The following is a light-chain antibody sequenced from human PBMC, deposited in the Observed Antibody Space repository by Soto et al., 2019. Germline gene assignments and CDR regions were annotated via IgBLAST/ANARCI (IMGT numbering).Light chain of an antibody. Sequence: VLTQPPSASGSPGQSVTISCTGTSSDVGGYNYVSWYQQHPGKAPKLMIYEVNKRPSGVPDRFSGSKSANTASLTVSGLQAEDEADYYCSSYAGTNNLIFGGGTKLTVL. CDR2: EVN. J-gene: IGLJ2*01. CDR1: SSDVGGYNY. V-gene: IGLV2-8*01. CDR3: SSYAGTNNLI.